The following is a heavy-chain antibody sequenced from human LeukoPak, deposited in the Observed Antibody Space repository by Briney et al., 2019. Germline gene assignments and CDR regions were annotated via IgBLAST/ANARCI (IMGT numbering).Heavy chain of an antibody. CDR3: ARGLGVVVRDAFDI. Sequence: SETLSLTCTVSGASISTGGFYWSWIRQHPGKGLEWIGYISYSGSTYYNPSLKSRVTISIDASKNQFSLKLSSVTAADTAVYYCARGLGVVVRDAFDIWGQGTVVTVSS. CDR2: ISYSGST. J-gene: IGHJ3*02. V-gene: IGHV4-31*03. CDR1: GASISTGGFY. D-gene: IGHD3-3*01.